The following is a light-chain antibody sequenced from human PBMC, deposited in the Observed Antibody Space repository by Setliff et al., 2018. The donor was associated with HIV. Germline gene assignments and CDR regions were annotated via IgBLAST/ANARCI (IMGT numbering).Light chain of an antibody. Sequence: QSVLTQPASVSGSPGQSITISCTGTSSDIGAYNYVSWYQQYPGKAPKVMIYDVRKRPSGVSNRFSGSKSGNTASLTISGLQAEDEAAYYCSSYVNINTLVFGTGTKVTVL. CDR1: SSDIGAYNY. V-gene: IGLV2-14*03. J-gene: IGLJ1*01. CDR3: SSYVNINTLV. CDR2: DVR.